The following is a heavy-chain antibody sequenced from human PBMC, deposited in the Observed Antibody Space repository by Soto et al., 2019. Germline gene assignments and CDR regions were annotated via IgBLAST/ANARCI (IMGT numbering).Heavy chain of an antibody. V-gene: IGHV4-34*01. CDR1: GGSFSGYY. CDR3: ARGRTYYDFWSGYYNSNSYYGMDV. CDR2: INHSGST. Sequence: SETLSLTCAVYGGSFSGYYWSWIRQPPGKGLEWIGEINHSGSTNYNPSLKSRVTISVDTSKNQFSLKLSSVTAADTAVYYCARGRTYYDFWSGYYNSNSYYGMDVWGQGTTVTVSS. D-gene: IGHD3-3*01. J-gene: IGHJ6*02.